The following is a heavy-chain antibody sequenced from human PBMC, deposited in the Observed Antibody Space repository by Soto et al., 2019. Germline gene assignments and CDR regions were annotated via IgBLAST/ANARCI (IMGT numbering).Heavy chain of an antibody. V-gene: IGHV3-64*01. D-gene: IGHD2-8*01. J-gene: IGHJ4*02. CDR1: GFTFSSYA. CDR3: ARGSNGDHFDY. CDR2: SRSNGGST. Sequence: EVQLLESGGGLVQPGGSLRLSCAASGFTFSSYAMHWVRQAPGQGLEYVSVSRSNGGSTYYANSGKGRFTISRDNSKNALYLQMGRLRAEDMAVYYCARGSNGDHFDYWGQGTLVTVSS.